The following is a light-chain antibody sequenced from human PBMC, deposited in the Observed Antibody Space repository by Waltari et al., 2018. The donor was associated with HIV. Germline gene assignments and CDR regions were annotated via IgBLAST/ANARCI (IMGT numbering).Light chain of an antibody. J-gene: IGLJ2*01. CDR3: SSYAGSNNLV. CDR1: SSDVGGYNF. V-gene: IGLV2-8*01. CDR2: EVT. Sequence: QSALTQPPSASGSPGQSVTISCTGTSSDVGGYNFVSWYQQHPGKAPKLMIFEVTKRPSGVPARFSGSKSGNTASLTVSGLQADDEAEYYCSSYAGSNNLVFGGGTKLTVL.